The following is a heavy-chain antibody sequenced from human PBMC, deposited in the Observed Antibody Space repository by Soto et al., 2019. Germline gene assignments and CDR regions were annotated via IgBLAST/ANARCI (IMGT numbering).Heavy chain of an antibody. Sequence: GGSLRLSCAASGFTVSSKYMSWVRQAPGKGLEWVSVIYSGGSTYYADSVKGRFTISRDNSKNTLYLQMNSLRAEDTAVYYCASHTFTHDYGDYKYPTGYYYYYMDVWGKGTTVTVSS. CDR3: ASHTFTHDYGDYKYPTGYYYYYMDV. CDR1: GFTVSSKY. V-gene: IGHV3-66*04. CDR2: IYSGGST. J-gene: IGHJ6*03. D-gene: IGHD4-17*01.